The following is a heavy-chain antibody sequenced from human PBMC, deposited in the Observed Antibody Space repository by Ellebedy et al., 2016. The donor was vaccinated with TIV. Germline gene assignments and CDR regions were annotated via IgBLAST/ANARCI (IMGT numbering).Heavy chain of an antibody. Sequence: GGSLRLSCAASGFTFDDYAMHWVRQAPGKGLEWVSGISWNSGSIGYADSVKGRFTISRDNAKNSLYLQMNSLRAEDTAVYFCARDFNDYIWGGYRQISSNWFDPWGQGILVTVSS. D-gene: IGHD3-16*02. CDR1: GFTFDDYA. CDR3: ARDFNDYIWGGYRQISSNWFDP. J-gene: IGHJ5*02. CDR2: ISWNSGSI. V-gene: IGHV3-9*01.